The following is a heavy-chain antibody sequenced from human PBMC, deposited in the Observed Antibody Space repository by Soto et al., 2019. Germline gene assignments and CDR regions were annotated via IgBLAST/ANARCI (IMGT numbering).Heavy chain of an antibody. Sequence: GGPLRLSCAASGFTLDTSAMNWVRQAPGKGLEWVSTLGGGGDNTYYADSVKGRFTVSRDNSKNTLYLQMNSLRAEDTAVYHCAKEHILEGCPWGQGTRVTVSS. J-gene: IGHJ5*02. V-gene: IGHV3-23*01. CDR3: AKEHILEGCP. D-gene: IGHD3-3*02. CDR1: GFTLDTSA. CDR2: LGGGGDNT.